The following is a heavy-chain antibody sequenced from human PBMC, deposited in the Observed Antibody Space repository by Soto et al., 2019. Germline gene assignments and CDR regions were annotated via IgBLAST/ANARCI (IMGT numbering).Heavy chain of an antibody. Sequence: QVQLVQSGAEVKKPGASVKVSCKASGYTFTSHGISWVRQAPGQGLEWMGWINAYDGNTNYAQKLQGRVTMTTDTSTNTAYMALRSLRSDDTAVYYCATIVSYNWFDPWGQGTLVTVSS. J-gene: IGHJ5*02. CDR3: ATIVSYNWFDP. CDR1: GYTFTSHG. V-gene: IGHV1-18*01. CDR2: INAYDGNT. D-gene: IGHD3-16*02.